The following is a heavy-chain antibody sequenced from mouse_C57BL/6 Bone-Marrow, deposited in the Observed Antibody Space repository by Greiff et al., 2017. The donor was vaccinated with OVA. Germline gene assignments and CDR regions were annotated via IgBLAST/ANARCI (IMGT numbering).Heavy chain of an antibody. D-gene: IGHD2-4*01. V-gene: IGHV1-64*01. CDR2: IHPNSGST. Sequence: VQLQQPGAELVKPGASVKLSCKASGYTFTSYWMHWVKQRPGQGLEWIGMIHPNSGSTNYNEKFKSKATLTVDKSSSTAYMQLSSLTSEDSAVYYCARALIYYDYDVLMDYWGQGTSVTVSS. J-gene: IGHJ4*01. CDR1: GYTFTSYW. CDR3: ARALIYYDYDVLMDY.